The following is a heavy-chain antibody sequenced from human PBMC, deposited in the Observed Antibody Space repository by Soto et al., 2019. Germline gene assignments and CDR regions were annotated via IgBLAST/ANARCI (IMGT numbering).Heavy chain of an antibody. CDR1: GFIFSGSP. Sequence: GGSLRLSCAASGFIFSGSPIHWVRQASGKGLEWVARIRSKANNFATTYAASVRGRFTISRDDSKNTAYLQMDSPKTEDTAVYYCTRAQSRDCSGGTCYDVNWFDPWGQGTLVTVSS. J-gene: IGHJ5*02. CDR3: TRAQSRDCSGGTCYDVNWFDP. V-gene: IGHV3-73*01. D-gene: IGHD2-15*01. CDR2: IRSKANNFAT.